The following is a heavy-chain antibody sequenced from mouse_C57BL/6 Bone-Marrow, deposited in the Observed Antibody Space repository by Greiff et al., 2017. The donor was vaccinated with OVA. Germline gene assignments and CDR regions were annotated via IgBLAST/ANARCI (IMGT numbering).Heavy chain of an antibody. Sequence: EVQLKESGAELVRPGSSVKMSCKTSGYTFTSYGINWVKQRPGQGLEWIGYIYIGNGYTEYYEKFKGKATLTSDTSSSTAYMQLSSLTSEDSAIYFCARDETGRGDYWGQGTSVTVSS. CDR3: ARDETGRGDY. V-gene: IGHV1-58*01. J-gene: IGHJ4*01. CDR2: IYIGNGYT. D-gene: IGHD4-1*01. CDR1: GYTFTSYG.